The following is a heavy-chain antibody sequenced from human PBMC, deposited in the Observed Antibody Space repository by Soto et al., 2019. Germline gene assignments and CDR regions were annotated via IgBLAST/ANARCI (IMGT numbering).Heavy chain of an antibody. CDR1: GGSVSSGSYY. V-gene: IGHV4-61*01. J-gene: IGHJ4*02. CDR2: IYYSGGT. CDR3: ARARPTVVSPLDY. Sequence: SETLSLTCTVSGGSVSSGSYYWSWIRQPPGKGLEWIGYIYYSGGTNYNPSLKSRVTISVDTSKNQFSLKLSSVTAADTAVYYCARARPTVVSPLDYWGQGTLVTVSS. D-gene: IGHD4-17*01.